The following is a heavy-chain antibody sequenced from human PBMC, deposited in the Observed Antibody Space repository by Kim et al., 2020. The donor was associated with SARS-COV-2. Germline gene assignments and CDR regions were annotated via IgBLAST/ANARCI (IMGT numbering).Heavy chain of an antibody. J-gene: IGHJ4*02. CDR2: INPSDYDS. CDR3: ARHRTVYSSSHFDY. V-gene: IGHV5-51*01. Sequence: GESLKISCKVSGDSFTSHWIGWVRQMPGKGLEWMGIINPSDYDSRYSPSFHGQVTISADKSTSTAYLEWSSLRASDTAIYYCARHRTVYSSSHFDYWGQGTLVTVSS. D-gene: IGHD6-13*01. CDR1: GDSFTSHW.